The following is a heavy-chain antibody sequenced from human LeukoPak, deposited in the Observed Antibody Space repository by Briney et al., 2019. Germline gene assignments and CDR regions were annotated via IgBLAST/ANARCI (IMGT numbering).Heavy chain of an antibody. CDR2: IYPSGNT. CDR1: GGSFSNNF. V-gene: IGHV4-4*07. CDR3: ARGTYSNYVDY. D-gene: IGHD4-11*01. J-gene: IGHJ4*02. Sequence: SETLSLTCSVSGGSFSNNFWSWVRQPAGKGLEWIGRIYPSGNTNYNPSLKSRVTLSVDTSKTQFSLNLSSVTAADTAVYYCARGTYSNYVDYWGQGTLVTVSS.